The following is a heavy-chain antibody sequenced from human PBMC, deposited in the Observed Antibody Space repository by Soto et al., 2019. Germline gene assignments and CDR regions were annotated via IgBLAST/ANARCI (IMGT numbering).Heavy chain of an antibody. CDR1: GFTFSSYA. CDR3: AGFFVGEPPQRHSFGAFDI. J-gene: IGHJ3*02. V-gene: IGHV3-23*01. Sequence: GGSLRLSCAASGFTFSSYAMSWVRQAPGKGLEWVSAISGSGGSTYYADSVKGRFTISRDNSKNTLYLQMNSLRAEDTAVYYCAGFFVGEPPQRHSFGAFDIWGQGTMVTVS. D-gene: IGHD5-18*01. CDR2: ISGSGGST.